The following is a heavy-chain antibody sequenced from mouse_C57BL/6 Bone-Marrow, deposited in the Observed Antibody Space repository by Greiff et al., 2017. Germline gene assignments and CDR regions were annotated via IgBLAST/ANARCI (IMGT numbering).Heavy chain of an antibody. D-gene: IGHD1-1*01. J-gene: IGHJ2*01. CDR1: GYTFTSYW. CDR2: IHPNSGST. CDR3: ARWGPHDYGSSYGGY. V-gene: IGHV1-64*01. Sequence: QVQLQQPGAELVKPGASVTLSCKASGYTFTSYWMHWVKPRPGQGLEWIGMIHPNSGSTNYNEKFKSKDTLTVDKSSSTAYMQLSSLTSEDSAVYYCARWGPHDYGSSYGGYWGQGTTLTVSS.